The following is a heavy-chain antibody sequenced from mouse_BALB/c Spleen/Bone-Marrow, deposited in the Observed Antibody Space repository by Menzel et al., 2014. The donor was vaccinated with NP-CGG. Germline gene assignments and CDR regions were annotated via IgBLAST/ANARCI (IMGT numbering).Heavy chain of an antibody. J-gene: IGHJ2*01. V-gene: IGHV5-17*02. Sequence: EVQLVESGGGLVQPGGSRKLSCAASGFTFSGFGMHWVRQAPEKGLEWVAYISSGSSTIYYADTVKGRFTISRDNPKNTLFLQMTSLRSEDTAMYYCARDVPLYDVGYFDYWGQGTTLTVSS. CDR3: ARDVPLYDVGYFDY. CDR1: GFTFSGFG. D-gene: IGHD2-14*01. CDR2: ISSGSSTI.